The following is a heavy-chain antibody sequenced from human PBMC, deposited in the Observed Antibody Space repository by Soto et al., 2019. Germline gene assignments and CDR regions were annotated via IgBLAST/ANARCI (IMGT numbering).Heavy chain of an antibody. CDR3: ARSHPKKIFGVITSRGIDV. CDR1: GTSIKSQY. Sequence: QVQLQESGPGLVKASGTLSLTCTVSGTSIKSQYWSWIRQPPGKGLEWIGYIYDSGNLNYTPSLKSRVTMAVDTSKNQLSLRLSSVTAADTAVYYCARSHPKKIFGVITSRGIDVWGQGTTVTVSS. J-gene: IGHJ6*02. CDR2: IYDSGNL. D-gene: IGHD3-3*01. V-gene: IGHV4-59*11.